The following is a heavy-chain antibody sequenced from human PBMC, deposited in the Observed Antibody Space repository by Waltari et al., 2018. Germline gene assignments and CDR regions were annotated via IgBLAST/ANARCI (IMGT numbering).Heavy chain of an antibody. D-gene: IGHD3-22*01. CDR1: GYSISSGYY. J-gene: IGHJ5*02. CDR2: NYHSGST. CDR3: ARGMDYYDSSGYYYPWFDP. V-gene: IGHV4-38-2*01. Sequence: QVQLQESGPGLVKPSETLSLTCAVSGYSISSGYYWGWIRQPPGKGLEWIGSNYHSGSTYYNPSLKSRVTISVDTSKNQFSLKLNSVTAADTAVYYCARGMDYYDSSGYYYPWFDPWGQGTLVTVSS.